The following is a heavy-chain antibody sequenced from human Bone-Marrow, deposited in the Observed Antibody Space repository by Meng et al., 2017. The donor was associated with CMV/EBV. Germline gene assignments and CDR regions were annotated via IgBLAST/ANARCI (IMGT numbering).Heavy chain of an antibody. CDR3: ARGRIPAIPLDY. J-gene: IGHJ4*02. V-gene: IGHV1-2*02. CDR1: GYPFTGYY. D-gene: IGHD2-2*01. Sequence: LKKTGASVKVSCKASGYPFTGYYLHWVRQAPGQGLEWMGWISPDSGGTNYAQQFQGRVTVTRDTSISTAYMELSRLRSDDTAVYYCARGRIPAIPLDYWGQGTLVTVSS. CDR2: ISPDSGGT.